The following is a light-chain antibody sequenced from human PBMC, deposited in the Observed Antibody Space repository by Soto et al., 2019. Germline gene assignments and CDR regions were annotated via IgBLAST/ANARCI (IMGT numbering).Light chain of an antibody. CDR1: NSNIGINT. V-gene: IGLV1-44*01. CDR3: AAWEDSLSGVV. J-gene: IGLJ2*01. Sequence: QSVLTQPPSASGTPGQRVIISCSGSNSNIGINTVNWYQQLPGTAPKLLNYGNNQRPSGVPDRFSGSKSGTSASLAISGIQSEDEAEYYCAAWEDSLSGVVFGGGTKVTVL. CDR2: GNN.